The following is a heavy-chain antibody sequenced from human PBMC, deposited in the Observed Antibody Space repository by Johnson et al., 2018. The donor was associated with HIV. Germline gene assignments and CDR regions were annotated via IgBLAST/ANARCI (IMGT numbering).Heavy chain of an antibody. CDR2: ISFDGSNK. J-gene: IGHJ3*02. Sequence: QVQLVESGGGVVQPGRSLRLSCAASGFTFSSYGMHWARQAPGKGLEWVAVISFDGSNKYYADSVKGRFTIYRDNSKNTVFLQMNSLRTDDTAVYYCSKERRAPRAFDIWGQGTMVTVSS. CDR1: GFTFSSYG. CDR3: SKERRAPRAFDI. V-gene: IGHV3-30*18.